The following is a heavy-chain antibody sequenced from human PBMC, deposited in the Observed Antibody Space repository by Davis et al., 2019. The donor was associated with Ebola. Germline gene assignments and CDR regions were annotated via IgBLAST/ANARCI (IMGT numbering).Heavy chain of an antibody. CDR3: AGFGTYYDTLTGIDY. J-gene: IGHJ4*02. CDR2: ISSSSSYI. V-gene: IGHV3-21*01. CDR1: GFTFSSYS. Sequence: GESLKISCAASGFTFSSYSMNWVRQAPGKGLEWVSSISSSSSYIYYADSVKGRFTISRDNAKNSLYLQMNSLRAEDTAVYYCAGFGTYYDTLTGIDYWGQGTLVTVSS. D-gene: IGHD3-9*01.